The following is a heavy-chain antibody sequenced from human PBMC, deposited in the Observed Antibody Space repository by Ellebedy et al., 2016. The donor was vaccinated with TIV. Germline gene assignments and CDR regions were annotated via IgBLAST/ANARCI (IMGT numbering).Heavy chain of an antibody. CDR2: IYSAGNT. Sequence: PGGSLRLSCVVSGFSISSNYMSWVRQAPGKGLEWVSIIYSAGNTYYADSAKGRFTISRDTSKNTLYLQMNSLRGEDTAVYYCARVDLGLAFHYWGRGALVTVSS. CDR3: ARVDLGLAFHY. V-gene: IGHV3-53*01. J-gene: IGHJ4*02. CDR1: GFSISSNY. D-gene: IGHD1-26*01.